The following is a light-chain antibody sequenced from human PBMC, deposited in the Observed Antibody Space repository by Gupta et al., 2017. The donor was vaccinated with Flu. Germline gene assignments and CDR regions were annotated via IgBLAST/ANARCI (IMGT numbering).Light chain of an antibody. V-gene: IGLV1-47*01. CDR1: SSNIGANY. Sequence: RITISCSGGSSNIGANYVSWYQKFPGTAPKLLIFKNNQRPSGVPDRFSASKSDTSASLAISGIRSEDEADFYCAVWDDDLGGVLFGGGTKLTVL. CDR3: AVWDDDLGGVL. CDR2: KNN. J-gene: IGLJ3*02.